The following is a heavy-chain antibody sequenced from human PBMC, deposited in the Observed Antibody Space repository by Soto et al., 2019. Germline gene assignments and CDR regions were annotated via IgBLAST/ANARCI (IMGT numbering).Heavy chain of an antibody. Sequence: SETLSLTCTVSGGSISSSSYYWGWIRQPPGKGLEWIGSIYYSGSTYYNPSLKSRVTISVDTSKNQFSLKLSSVTAADTAVYYCARRAVGATIYGMDVWGQGTTVTVSS. V-gene: IGHV4-39*01. CDR3: ARRAVGATIYGMDV. CDR1: GGSISSSSYY. CDR2: IYYSGST. J-gene: IGHJ6*02. D-gene: IGHD1-26*01.